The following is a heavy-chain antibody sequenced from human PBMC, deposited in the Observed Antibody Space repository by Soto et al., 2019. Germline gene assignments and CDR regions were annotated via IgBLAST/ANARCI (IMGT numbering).Heavy chain of an antibody. Sequence: QVQLQESGPGLVKPSGTLSLTCAVSGGSISSSNWWSWVRQPPGKGLERIGEIYHSGSTNYNPSLESRVTISVDKSKNQFSLKLSSVTAADTAVYYCARSDIVGATTGGWFDYWGQGTLVTVSS. CDR2: IYHSGST. J-gene: IGHJ4*02. V-gene: IGHV4-4*02. D-gene: IGHD1-26*01. CDR3: ARSDIVGATTGGWFDY. CDR1: GGSISSSNW.